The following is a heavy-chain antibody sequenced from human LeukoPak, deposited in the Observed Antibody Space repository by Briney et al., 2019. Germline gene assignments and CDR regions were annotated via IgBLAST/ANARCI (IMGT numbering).Heavy chain of an antibody. D-gene: IGHD2-15*01. CDR2: VNPNSGDT. Sequence: APVKVSCKASGYTFTVYYMYWVRQAPGQGPEWMGRVNPNSGDTDYAQNFQGRVTMTRDTSISTAYMELTNLRSDDTAVYYCARGYYSGGTCYLVENWFDPWGQGTLVTVSS. J-gene: IGHJ5*02. V-gene: IGHV1-2*06. CDR3: ARGYYSGGTCYLVENWFDP. CDR1: GYTFTVYY.